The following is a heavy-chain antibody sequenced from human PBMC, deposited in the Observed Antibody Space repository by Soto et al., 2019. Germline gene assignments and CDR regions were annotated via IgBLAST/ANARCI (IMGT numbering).Heavy chain of an antibody. J-gene: IGHJ6*02. V-gene: IGHV1-3*01. CDR3: ARVRPGGYYYGMDV. CDR2: INAGNGNT. CDR1: GYTFTSYA. Sequence: QVQLVQSGAEVKKPGASMKVSCKASGYTFTSYAMHWVRQAPGQRLEWMGWINAGNGNTKYSQKFQGRVTITRDTSASTAYMELSSLRSEDTAVYYCARVRPGGYYYGMDVWGQGTTVTVSS.